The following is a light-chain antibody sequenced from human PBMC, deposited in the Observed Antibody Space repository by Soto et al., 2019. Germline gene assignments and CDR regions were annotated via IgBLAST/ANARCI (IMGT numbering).Light chain of an antibody. J-gene: IGLJ2*01. CDR3: AAWDDSFNGPV. CDR2: SNN. Sequence: QSVLNPPPSASGTPGQRVIISCSGSRSNIGTNTVNWYQQFPGTAPKLLIYSNNEWPSGVPDRFSGSRSGTSASLAISGLQSEDEAVYYCAAWDDSFNGPVFGGGTQLTVL. V-gene: IGLV1-44*01. CDR1: RSNIGTNT.